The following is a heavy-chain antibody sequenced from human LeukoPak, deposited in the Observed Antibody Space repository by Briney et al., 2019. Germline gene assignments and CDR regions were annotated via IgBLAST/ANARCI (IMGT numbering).Heavy chain of an antibody. J-gene: IGHJ4*02. CDR2: INHSGST. Sequence: SETLSLTCAVYGGSFSGYYWSWIRQPPGKGLEWIGEINHSGSTNYNPSLKSRVAISVDTSKNQFSLKLSSVTAADTAVYYCARQYYYDSHTFDYWGQGTLVTVSS. D-gene: IGHD3-22*01. V-gene: IGHV4-34*01. CDR3: ARQYYYDSHTFDY. CDR1: GGSFSGYY.